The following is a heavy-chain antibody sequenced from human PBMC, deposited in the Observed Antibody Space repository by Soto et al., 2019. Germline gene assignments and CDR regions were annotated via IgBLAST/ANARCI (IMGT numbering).Heavy chain of an antibody. CDR2: ISGSGGST. J-gene: IGHJ6*02. CDR1: GFTFSSYA. V-gene: IGHV3-23*01. D-gene: IGHD4-17*01. CDR3: AKGPGERRYYYYYGMDV. Sequence: EVQLLESGGGLVQHGGSLRLSCAASGFTFSSYAMSWVRQAPGKGLEWVSAISGSGGSTYYADSVKGRFTISRDNSKNTLYLQMNSLRAEDTAVYYCAKGPGERRYYYYYGMDVWGQGTTVTVSS.